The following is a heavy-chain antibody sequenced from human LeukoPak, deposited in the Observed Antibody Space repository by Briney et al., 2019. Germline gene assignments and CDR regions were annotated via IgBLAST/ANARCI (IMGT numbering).Heavy chain of an antibody. Sequence: GGSLRLSCAASGFTFSSYAVHWVRQAPGKGLEWVAVISYDGSNKYYADSVKGRFTISRDNSKNTLYLQMNSLRAEDTAVYYCAREEWEAARPLDYWGQGTLVTVSS. D-gene: IGHD6-6*01. CDR3: AREEWEAARPLDY. V-gene: IGHV3-30-3*01. J-gene: IGHJ4*02. CDR1: GFTFSSYA. CDR2: ISYDGSNK.